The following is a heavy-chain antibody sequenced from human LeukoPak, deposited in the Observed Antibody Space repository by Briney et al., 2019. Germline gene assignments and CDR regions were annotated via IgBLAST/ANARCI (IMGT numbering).Heavy chain of an antibody. Sequence: GGSLRLSCAASGMTFSDHWMHWVRQVPGKGLVWVSLIKTDGRTTIYADSVKGRFTISRDNGMSTLYLQMNSLRAEDTAIYYCTTGPSYGYEWWGQGTVVTVSS. CDR3: TTGPSYGYEW. V-gene: IGHV3-74*01. D-gene: IGHD3-16*01. J-gene: IGHJ1*01. CDR2: IKTDGRTT. CDR1: GMTFSDHW.